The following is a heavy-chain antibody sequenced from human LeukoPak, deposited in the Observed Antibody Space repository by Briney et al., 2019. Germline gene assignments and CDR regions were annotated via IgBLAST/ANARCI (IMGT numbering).Heavy chain of an antibody. CDR1: GYTLTELS. D-gene: IGHD2-2*01. Sequence: ASVKVSCEVSGYTLTELSMHWVRQAPGKGLKWMGGFDPEDGETIYAQRFQGRVTMTEDTSTDTAYMELSSLRSEDTAVYYCATEGYCSSTSCYRRPYYYYYYGMDVWGQGTTVTVSS. CDR3: ATEGYCSSTSCYRRPYYYYYYGMDV. V-gene: IGHV1-24*01. J-gene: IGHJ6*02. CDR2: FDPEDGET.